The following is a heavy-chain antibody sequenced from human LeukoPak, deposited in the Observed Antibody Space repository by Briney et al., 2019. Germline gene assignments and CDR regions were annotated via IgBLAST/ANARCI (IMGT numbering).Heavy chain of an antibody. J-gene: IGHJ4*02. D-gene: IGHD5-12*01. Sequence: PGGSLRLSCAASGFTFDDYAMHWVRQPPGKGLVWVSRIDGDGSSTNYADSVKGRFTISRDNAKNTLYLQMNSLRAEDTAVYYRARGYSGYFYYWGQGTLVTVSS. CDR1: GFTFDDYA. V-gene: IGHV3-74*01. CDR3: ARGYSGYFYY. CDR2: IDGDGSST.